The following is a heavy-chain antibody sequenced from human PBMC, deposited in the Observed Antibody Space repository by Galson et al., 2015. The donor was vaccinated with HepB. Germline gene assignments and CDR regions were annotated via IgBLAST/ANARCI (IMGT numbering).Heavy chain of an antibody. CDR3: VKGGGYSAIRGRGGFDS. J-gene: IGHJ4*02. D-gene: IGHD5-12*01. V-gene: IGHV3-30*04. Sequence: SLRLSCAASGFTFNSYAMHWVRQAPGKGLQWVAVITYDGTNKFYARSVKGRFTIPRDNSGNTLFLHMNSLRPEDTALYYCVKGGGYSAIRGRGGFDSWGQGALVTVSS. CDR1: GFTFNSYA. CDR2: ITYDGTNK.